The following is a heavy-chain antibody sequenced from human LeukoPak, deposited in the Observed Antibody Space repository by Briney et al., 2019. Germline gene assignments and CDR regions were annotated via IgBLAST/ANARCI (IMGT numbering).Heavy chain of an antibody. V-gene: IGHV1-69*02. Sequence: RSSVKVSCKASGGTFSSYTISWVRQAPGQGLEWMGRIIPILGIANYAQKFQGRVTITADKSTSTAYMELSSLRSEDTAGYYCARLADNWNDDFDYWGQGTLVTVSS. J-gene: IGHJ4*02. D-gene: IGHD1-20*01. CDR3: ARLADNWNDDFDY. CDR1: GGTFSSYT. CDR2: IIPILGIA.